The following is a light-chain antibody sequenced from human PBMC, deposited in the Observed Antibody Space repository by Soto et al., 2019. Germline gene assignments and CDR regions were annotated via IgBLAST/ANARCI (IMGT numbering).Light chain of an antibody. Sequence: DIQMTQSPSSLSASVGDRVTIPCQASQDVRKYLSWYQQKARKAPKLLIYDASNLETGVPSRFSGIGSGTDFTFTISTLQPEDIATYYCQQRHNLPHTFGPGTKVDIK. CDR2: DAS. J-gene: IGKJ3*01. V-gene: IGKV1-33*01. CDR1: QDVRKY. CDR3: QQRHNLPHT.